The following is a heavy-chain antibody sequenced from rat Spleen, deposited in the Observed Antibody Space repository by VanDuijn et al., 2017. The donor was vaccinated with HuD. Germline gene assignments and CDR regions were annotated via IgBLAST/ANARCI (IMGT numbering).Heavy chain of an antibody. Sequence: EVQLVESGGGLVQPGRSLKLSCVTSGFTFNYYWMTWIRRAPGRGLEWVASITNASGGTHYPDSVKGRFTISRDIAKNTLYLQMNNLRSEDTATYYCAKDVTSRDYWYFDFWGPGTMVTVSS. CDR1: GFTFNYYW. CDR3: AKDVTSRDYWYFDF. V-gene: IGHV5-31*01. J-gene: IGHJ1*01. CDR2: ITNASGGT. D-gene: IGHD2-7*01.